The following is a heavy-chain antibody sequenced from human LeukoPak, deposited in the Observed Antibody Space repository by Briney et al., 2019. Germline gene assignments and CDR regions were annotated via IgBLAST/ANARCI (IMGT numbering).Heavy chain of an antibody. Sequence: ASGKVSCKASGYTFTTYYIHWVRQAPGQGLEWMGWINPYTDGTNYAHKFQGRVTMTSDSSISTAYMELSRLRSDDTAVYYCANEEGPGYWGQGTLVTVSS. CDR3: ANEEGPGY. CDR1: GYTFTTYY. CDR2: INPYTDGT. V-gene: IGHV1-2*02. J-gene: IGHJ4*02.